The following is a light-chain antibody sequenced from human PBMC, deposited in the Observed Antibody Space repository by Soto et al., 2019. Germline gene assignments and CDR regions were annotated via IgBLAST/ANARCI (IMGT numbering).Light chain of an antibody. J-gene: IGLJ2*01. CDR3: CSYAGSYTLL. CDR1: SSDVGAYNY. CDR2: DVN. Sequence: QSALTQPRSVSGSPGQSVTISCTGTSSDVGAYNYVSWFQQHPGKAPKLMISDVNKRPSGVPDRFSGSKSGNTASLTISGLQAEDEADYYCCSYAGSYTLLFGGGTELTVL. V-gene: IGLV2-11*01.